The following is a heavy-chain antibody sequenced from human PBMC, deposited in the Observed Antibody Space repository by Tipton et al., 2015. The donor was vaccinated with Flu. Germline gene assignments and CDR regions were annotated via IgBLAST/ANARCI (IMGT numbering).Heavy chain of an antibody. V-gene: IGHV4-59*08. Sequence: TLSLTCTVSGGSISSYYWSWIRQPPGKGLEWIGYIYYRGSTNYNPSLKSRVTISVDTSKNQFSLKLSSVTAADTAVYYCARQVAYYGYDYWGQGTLVTVSS. CDR1: GGSISSYY. J-gene: IGHJ4*02. CDR2: IYYRGST. CDR3: ARQVAYYGYDY. D-gene: IGHD3-10*01.